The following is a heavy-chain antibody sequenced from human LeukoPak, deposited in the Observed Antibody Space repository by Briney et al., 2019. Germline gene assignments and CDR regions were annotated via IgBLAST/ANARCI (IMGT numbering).Heavy chain of an antibody. Sequence: GGSLRLSCAASGFTFDDYAMHWVRQAPGKGLEWVSGISWNSGSIGYADSVKGRFTISRDNAKNSLYLQMNNLRPEDTAVYYCAKDPRDHSYGWSWRYFDYWGQGTLVTVSS. CDR3: AKDPRDHSYGWSWRYFDY. CDR1: GFTFDDYA. J-gene: IGHJ4*02. D-gene: IGHD5-18*01. CDR2: ISWNSGSI. V-gene: IGHV3-9*01.